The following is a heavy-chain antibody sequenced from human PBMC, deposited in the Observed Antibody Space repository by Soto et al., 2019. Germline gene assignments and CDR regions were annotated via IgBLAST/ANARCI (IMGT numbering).Heavy chain of an antibody. CDR2: FDPEDGET. V-gene: IGHV1-24*01. CDR3: AGDLLPPPGGRAEYFQH. D-gene: IGHD3-16*01. Sequence: ASVKVSCKVSGYTLTELSMHWVRQAPGKGLEWMGGFDPEDGETIYAQKFQGRVTMTRDTSTDTAYMELSSLRSEDTAVYYCAGDLLPPPGGRAEYFQHWGQGTLVTVSS. J-gene: IGHJ1*01. CDR1: GYTLTELS.